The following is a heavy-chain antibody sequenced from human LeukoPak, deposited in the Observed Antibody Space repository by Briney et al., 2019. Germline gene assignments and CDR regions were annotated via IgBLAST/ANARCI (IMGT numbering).Heavy chain of an antibody. Sequence: GGSLRLSCAASGFTFSSYAISWVRQAPGKGLEWVSAISGSGGSTYYADSVKGRFTISRDNSKNTLYLQMNSLRAEDTAVYYCAKPPHGWQLSHWGQGTLVTVSS. J-gene: IGHJ4*02. D-gene: IGHD2-15*01. CDR2: ISGSGGST. CDR3: AKPPHGWQLSH. V-gene: IGHV3-23*01. CDR1: GFTFSSYA.